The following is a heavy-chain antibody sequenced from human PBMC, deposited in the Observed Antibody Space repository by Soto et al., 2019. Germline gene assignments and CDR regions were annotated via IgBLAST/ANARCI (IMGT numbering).Heavy chain of an antibody. Sequence: RTLSCAASEFTLSSHCMHWVRQVRREVLVWVARINSDGSIINYADSVRGRLTITRDDAENTLYLQMNSLGAEDTAVYHCLRGGPFDFWGQGTLVTVSS. CDR1: EFTLSSHC. CDR3: LRGGPFDF. CDR2: INSDGSII. D-gene: IGHD5-12*01. J-gene: IGHJ4*01. V-gene: IGHV3-74*01.